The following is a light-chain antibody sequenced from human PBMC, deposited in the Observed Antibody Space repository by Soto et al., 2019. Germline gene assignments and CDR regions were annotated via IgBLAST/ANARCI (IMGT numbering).Light chain of an antibody. Sequence: DIQMTQSPSSVSASVGDRVTITCRASQGISSRLAWYQQKPGKAPNLLIYAASNLQSGGPSRFSGSGSETDFTLTIGSLQPEDFATYYCQPANSFPLTFGGGTKVEIK. CDR3: QPANSFPLT. J-gene: IGKJ4*01. CDR2: AAS. V-gene: IGKV1-12*01. CDR1: QGISSR.